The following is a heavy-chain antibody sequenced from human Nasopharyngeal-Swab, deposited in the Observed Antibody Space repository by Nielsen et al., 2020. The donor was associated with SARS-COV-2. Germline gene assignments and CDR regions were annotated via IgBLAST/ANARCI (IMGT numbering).Heavy chain of an antibody. Sequence: SETLSLTCTVSGDSIGTKSYYWGWIRQPPGKGLEWVGSVFYRRATYYNPSLGSRVTVSVDTSKNLFSLNLNSVTATDTAVYYCARHLSDTYRLEAFDFWGRGTMITVSS. CDR3: ARHLSDTYRLEAFDF. CDR1: GDSIGTKSYY. J-gene: IGHJ3*01. CDR2: VFYRRAT. D-gene: IGHD1-14*01. V-gene: IGHV4-39*02.